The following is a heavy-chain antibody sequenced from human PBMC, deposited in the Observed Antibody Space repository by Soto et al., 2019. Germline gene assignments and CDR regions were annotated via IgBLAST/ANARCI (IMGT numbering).Heavy chain of an antibody. CDR3: ARAGYYDSSGYYYGIQYAFDI. D-gene: IGHD3-22*01. CDR1: GGTFSSYA. V-gene: IGHV1-69*01. Sequence: QVQLVQSGAEVKKPGSSVKVSCKASGGTFSSYAISWVRQAPGQGLEWMGGIIPIFGTANYAQKFQGRVTITADESTSTAYMELSSLRSEDTAVYYCARAGYYDSSGYYYGIQYAFDIWGQGTMVTVSS. CDR2: IIPIFGTA. J-gene: IGHJ3*02.